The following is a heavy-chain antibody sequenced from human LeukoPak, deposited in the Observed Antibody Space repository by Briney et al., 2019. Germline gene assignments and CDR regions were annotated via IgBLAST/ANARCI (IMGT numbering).Heavy chain of an antibody. Sequence: SVKVSCKASGGTFSSYAISWVRQAPGQGLEWMGGIIPIFGTANYAQKFQGRVTITADKSTSTAYRELSSLRSEDTAVYYCARDLEETTGYSSGGGDYWGQGTLVTVSS. CDR1: GGTFSSYA. V-gene: IGHV1-69*06. D-gene: IGHD6-19*01. CDR2: IIPIFGTA. J-gene: IGHJ4*02. CDR3: ARDLEETTGYSSGGGDY.